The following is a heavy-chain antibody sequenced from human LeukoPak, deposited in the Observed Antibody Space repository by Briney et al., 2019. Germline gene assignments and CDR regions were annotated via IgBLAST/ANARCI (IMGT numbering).Heavy chain of an antibody. V-gene: IGHV4-59*01. CDR3: ARRRDYVWGSYRYAFDI. Sequence: SQTLSLTCTVSGGSISTYYWSWIRQPPGKGLEWIGYISYSGNTNYNPSLKSRVTMSVDTSKNQFSLKLSSVTAADTAVYYCARRRDYVWGSYRYAFDIWGQGTMVTVSS. CDR1: GGSISTYY. D-gene: IGHD3-16*02. CDR2: ISYSGNT. J-gene: IGHJ3*02.